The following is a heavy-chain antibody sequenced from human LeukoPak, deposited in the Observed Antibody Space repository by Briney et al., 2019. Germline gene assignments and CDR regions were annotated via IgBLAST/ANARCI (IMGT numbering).Heavy chain of an antibody. CDR3: ARRAGAYSHPYDY. J-gene: IGHJ4*02. V-gene: IGHV3-53*01. Sequence: GGSMRLSCAASGFTFSSYWMSWVRQAPGKGLEWVSFIYSDNTHYSDSVKGRFTISRDNSKNTLYLQMNSLRAEDTAVYYCARRAGAYSHPYDYWGQGTLVTVSS. D-gene: IGHD4/OR15-4a*01. CDR1: GFTFSSYW. CDR2: IYSDNT.